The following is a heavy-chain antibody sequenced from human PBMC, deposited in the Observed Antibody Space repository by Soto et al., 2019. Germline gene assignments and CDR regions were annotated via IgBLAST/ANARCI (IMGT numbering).Heavy chain of an antibody. J-gene: IGHJ6*03. Sequence: EVQLVESGGGLVQPGRSLRLSCAASGFTFDDYAMHWVRQAPGKGLEWVSGISWTSGSIGYADSVKGRFTISRDNAKNSRYLQMNSLRAEDTALYYCAKDIAAAGTLYYYYYMDVWGKGTTVTVSS. CDR1: GFTFDDYA. V-gene: IGHV3-9*01. CDR2: ISWTSGSI. CDR3: AKDIAAAGTLYYYYYMDV. D-gene: IGHD6-13*01.